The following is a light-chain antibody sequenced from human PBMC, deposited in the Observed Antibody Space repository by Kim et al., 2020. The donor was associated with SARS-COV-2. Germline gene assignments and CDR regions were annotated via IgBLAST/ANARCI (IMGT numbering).Light chain of an antibody. CDR1: QSVGNY. J-gene: IGKJ2*01. CDR2: GAS. Sequence: PGERATLSCRASQSVGNYLAWYQLRPGQAPRLLIYGASTRAPGTPARFSGSGSGTDFTLTVSSLQSEDFGIYYCHQYNDWPPGDTFGQGTKLEI. CDR3: HQYNDWPPGDT. V-gene: IGKV3-15*01.